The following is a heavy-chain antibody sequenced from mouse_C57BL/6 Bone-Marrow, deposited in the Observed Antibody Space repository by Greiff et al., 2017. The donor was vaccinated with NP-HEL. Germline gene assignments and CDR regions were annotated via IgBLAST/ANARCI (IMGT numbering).Heavy chain of an antibody. CDR1: GFTFSSYA. J-gene: IGHJ2*01. V-gene: IGHV5-4*01. CDR2: ISDGGSYT. Sequence: DVMLVESGGGLVKPGGSLKLSCAASGFTFSSYAMSWVRQTPEKRLEWVATISDGGSYTYYPDNVKGRFTISRDNAKNNLYLQMSHLKSEDTAMYYCARDEITTVVPDYWGQGTTLTVSS. CDR3: ARDEITTVVPDY. D-gene: IGHD1-1*01.